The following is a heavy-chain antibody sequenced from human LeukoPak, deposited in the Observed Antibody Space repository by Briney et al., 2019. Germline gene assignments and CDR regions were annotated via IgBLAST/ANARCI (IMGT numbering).Heavy chain of an antibody. V-gene: IGHV1-69*06. CDR2: IIPIFGTA. CDR1: GGTFSSYA. D-gene: IGHD3-10*01. Sequence: ASVTVSCKASGGTFSSYAISWVRQAPGQGLEWMGGIIPIFGTANYPQKFQGRVTITADKSTSTAYMELSSLRSEDTAVYYCARGPYFYGSGRIDYWGQGTLVTVSS. J-gene: IGHJ4*02. CDR3: ARGPYFYGSGRIDY.